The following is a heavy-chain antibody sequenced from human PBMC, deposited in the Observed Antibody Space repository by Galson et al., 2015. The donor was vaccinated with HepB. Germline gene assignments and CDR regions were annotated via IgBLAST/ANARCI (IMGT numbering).Heavy chain of an antibody. CDR3: ATAIVGATRGAVFFDY. V-gene: IGHV1-69*02. Sequence: SVKVSCKASGGTFSSYTISWVRQAPGQGLEWMGRIIPILGIANYAQKFQGRVTITADKSTSTAYMELSSLRSEDTAVYYCATAIVGATRGAVFFDYWGQGTLVTVSS. D-gene: IGHD1-26*01. CDR1: GGTFSSYT. CDR2: IIPILGIA. J-gene: IGHJ4*02.